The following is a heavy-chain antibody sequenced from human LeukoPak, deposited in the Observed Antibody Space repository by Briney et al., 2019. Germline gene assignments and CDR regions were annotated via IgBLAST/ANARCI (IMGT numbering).Heavy chain of an antibody. J-gene: IGHJ6*03. Sequence: SETLSLTCTVPGGSISSYYWSWIRQPPGKGLECIGYIDYSGSTNYNPSLKSRVTISVDTSKNQFSLKLSSVTAADTAVYYCARGPPCYYYMDVWGKGTTVTVSS. CDR1: GGSISSYY. V-gene: IGHV4-59*01. CDR3: ARGPPCYYYMDV. CDR2: IDYSGST.